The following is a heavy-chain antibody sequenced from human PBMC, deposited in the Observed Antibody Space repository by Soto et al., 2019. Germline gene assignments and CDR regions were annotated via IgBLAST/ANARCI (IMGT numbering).Heavy chain of an antibody. CDR1: GYTFTSYG. CDR3: ARGCGAAYNWNDALRSSYYYGMDV. Sequence: GASVKVSCKASGYTFTSYGISWVRQAPGQGLEWMGWINANSGGTNYAQKFQGWVTMTRDTSISTAYMELSRLRSDDTAVYYCARGCGAAYNWNDALRSSYYYGMDVWGQGTTVTVSS. CDR2: INANSGGT. V-gene: IGHV1-2*04. J-gene: IGHJ6*02. D-gene: IGHD1-1*01.